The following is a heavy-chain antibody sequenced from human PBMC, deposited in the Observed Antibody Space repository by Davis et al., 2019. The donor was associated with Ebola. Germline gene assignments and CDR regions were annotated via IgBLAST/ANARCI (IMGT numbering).Heavy chain of an antibody. D-gene: IGHD2-15*01. J-gene: IGHJ6*04. CDR2: ISYDGNNK. Sequence: PGGSLRLSCAASGFTFSTYAMHWVRQAPGKGLEWVAIISYDGNNKFYADSVKGRFTFSRDNSKNTLHLQMNSLRAEDTAVYYCARDKRYCSGGRCFSVDYYYYGMDVWGKGTTVTVSS. V-gene: IGHV3-30-3*01. CDR3: ARDKRYCSGGRCFSVDYYYYGMDV. CDR1: GFTFSTYA.